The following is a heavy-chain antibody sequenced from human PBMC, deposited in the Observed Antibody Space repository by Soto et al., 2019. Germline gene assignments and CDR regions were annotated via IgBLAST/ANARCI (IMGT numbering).Heavy chain of an antibody. Sequence: QVQLVESGGGVVQPGRSLRLSCAASGFTFSSYAMHWVRQAPGKGLEWVAVISYDGSNKYYADSVKGRFTISRDNSKNTLYLQMNSLRAEDTAVYYCARDEGIAVYYGMDVW. V-gene: IGHV3-30-3*01. CDR3: ARDEGIAVYYGMDV. CDR2: ISYDGSNK. D-gene: IGHD6-19*01. J-gene: IGHJ6*01. CDR1: GFTFSSYA.